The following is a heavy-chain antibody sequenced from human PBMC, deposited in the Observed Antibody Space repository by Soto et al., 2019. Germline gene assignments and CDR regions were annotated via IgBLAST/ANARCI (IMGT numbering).Heavy chain of an antibody. Sequence: GGSLRLSCAASGFTFSTYGMHRVRQAPGKGLEWVTLISFDGSNKYYADSVKGRFTISRDNSKNTLYLQMNSLRAEDTAVYYCAKNGDGNNGIFDFWGQGTLVTVSS. V-gene: IGHV3-30*18. CDR3: AKNGDGNNGIFDF. CDR2: ISFDGSNK. J-gene: IGHJ4*02. CDR1: GFTFSTYG. D-gene: IGHD1-1*01.